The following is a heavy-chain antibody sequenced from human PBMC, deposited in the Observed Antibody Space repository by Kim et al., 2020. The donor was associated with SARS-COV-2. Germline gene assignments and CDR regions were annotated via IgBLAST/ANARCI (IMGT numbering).Heavy chain of an antibody. V-gene: IGHV4-34*01. D-gene: IGHD3-10*01. Sequence: SETLSLTCAVYGGSFSGYYWSWIRQPPGKGLEWIGEINHSGSTNYNPSLKSRVTISVDTSKNQFSLKLSSVTAADTAVYYCASTYYYGSGSRPLDYWGQGTLVTVSS. J-gene: IGHJ4*02. CDR3: ASTYYYGSGSRPLDY. CDR1: GGSFSGYY. CDR2: INHSGST.